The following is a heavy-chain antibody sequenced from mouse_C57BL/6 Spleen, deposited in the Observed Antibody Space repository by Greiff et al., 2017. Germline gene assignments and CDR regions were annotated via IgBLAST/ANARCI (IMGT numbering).Heavy chain of an antibody. Sequence: EVKLQESGGGLVQPGGSLKLSCAASGFTFSDYGMAWVRQAPRTGPGWVAFISNLAYSIYYADTVTGRFTITRENAKNTLYLEMSSLRSEDTAMYYCARGDYEFAYWGQGTLVTVSA. V-gene: IGHV5-15*01. D-gene: IGHD2-4*01. CDR1: GFTFSDYG. CDR2: ISNLAYSI. J-gene: IGHJ3*01. CDR3: ARGDYEFAY.